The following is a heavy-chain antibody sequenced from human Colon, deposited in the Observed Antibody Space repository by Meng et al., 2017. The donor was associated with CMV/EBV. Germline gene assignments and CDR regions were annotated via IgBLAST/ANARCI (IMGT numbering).Heavy chain of an antibody. D-gene: IGHD2-15*01. CDR3: ARAEYYCSGGSCYSGVLNY. CDR1: GSSFSNSW. J-gene: IGHJ4*02. CDR2: TNEDGSDK. Sequence: SCAASGSSFSNSWMIWVRRAPGKGLEWVAKTNEDGSDKYYVDSVKGRFTISRDNAKNTLYLQMNSLRAEDTAVYYCARAEYYCSGGSCYSGVLNYWGQGTLVTVSS. V-gene: IGHV3-7*01.